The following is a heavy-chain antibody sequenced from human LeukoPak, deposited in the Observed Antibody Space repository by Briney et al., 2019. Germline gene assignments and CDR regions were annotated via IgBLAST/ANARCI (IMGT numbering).Heavy chain of an antibody. CDR1: GGSISSSSYY. J-gene: IGHJ4*02. Sequence: PSETLSLTCTVSGGSISSSSYYWGWIRQPPGKGLEWIGSIYYSGSTYYNPSLKSRVTISVDTSKNQFSLKLSSVTAADTAVYYCARGRAFFDWGQGTLVTVSS. V-gene: IGHV4-39*01. CDR3: ARGRAFFD. CDR2: IYYSGST. D-gene: IGHD3-3*02.